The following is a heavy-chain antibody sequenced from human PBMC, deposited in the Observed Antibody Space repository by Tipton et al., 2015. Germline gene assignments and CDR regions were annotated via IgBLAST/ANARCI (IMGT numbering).Heavy chain of an antibody. V-gene: IGHV5-51*01. CDR3: ARGRGYTYGLFDY. D-gene: IGHD5-18*01. Sequence: QLVQSGAEVKKPGESLKISCKGSGDSFSSYWIGWVRQMPGKGLEWMGIIYPGDSNTRYSPSFQGHVTISGDKSINTAYLQWDSLKASDTAMYYCARGRGYTYGLFDYWGQGTPVTVSS. CDR1: GDSFSSYW. CDR2: IYPGDSNT. J-gene: IGHJ4*02.